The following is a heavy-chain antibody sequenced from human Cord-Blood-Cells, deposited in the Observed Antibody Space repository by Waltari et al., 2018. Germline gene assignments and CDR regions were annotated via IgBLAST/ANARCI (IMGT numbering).Heavy chain of an antibody. V-gene: IGHV3-30*18. J-gene: IGHJ3*02. CDR1: GFTFSSYG. CDR2: ISKDGSNK. CDR3: AKVPYYDSSGDAFDI. Sequence: QVQLVESGGGVVQPGRSLRLSCAASGFTFSSYGMHWVRQAPGKGLEWVAVISKDGSNKDYPDAVQGRFTISRDKSKNTLYLQMNSLRAEDTAVYYCAKVPYYDSSGDAFDIWGQGTMVTVSS. D-gene: IGHD3-22*01.